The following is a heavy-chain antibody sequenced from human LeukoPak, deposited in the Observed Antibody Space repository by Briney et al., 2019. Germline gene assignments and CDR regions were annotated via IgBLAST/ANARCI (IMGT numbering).Heavy chain of an antibody. Sequence: SETLSLTCTVSGYSISSGYYWGWIRPPPGKGLEWIGSIYHSGSTYYNPSLKSRVTISVDTSKNQFSLKLSSVTAADTAVYYCARGPINWFDPWGQGTLVTVSS. CDR3: ARGPINWFDP. CDR2: IYHSGST. V-gene: IGHV4-38-2*02. CDR1: GYSISSGYY. J-gene: IGHJ5*02.